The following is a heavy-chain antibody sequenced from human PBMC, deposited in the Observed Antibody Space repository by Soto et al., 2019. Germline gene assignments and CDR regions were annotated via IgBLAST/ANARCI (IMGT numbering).Heavy chain of an antibody. Sequence: PSETLSVTWTGSGGSMSSYYWSWIRQPPGKGLEWIGYIYYSGSTNYNPSLKSRVTISVDTSKNQFSLKLSSVTAADTAGDYWERGRYTYGLSVLDYSAQPPLLSVSS. CDR1: GGSMSSYY. CDR3: ERGRYTYGLSVLDY. CDR2: IYYSGST. D-gene: IGHD5-18*01. V-gene: IGHV4-59*01. J-gene: IGHJ4*02.